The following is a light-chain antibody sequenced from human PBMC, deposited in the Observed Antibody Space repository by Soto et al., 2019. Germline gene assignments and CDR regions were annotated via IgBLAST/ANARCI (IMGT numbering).Light chain of an antibody. J-gene: IGKJ1*01. CDR2: GAS. V-gene: IGKV3-20*01. Sequence: EIVLTKSPGILSLSPGERATLSCGASQSVSNNYLAWYQQKPGQAPRLLIYGASNRATGIPDRFSGSGSGTDFTLTISRLEPEDFAVYYCQQYGSSGTFGQGTKVDIK. CDR1: QSVSNNY. CDR3: QQYGSSGT.